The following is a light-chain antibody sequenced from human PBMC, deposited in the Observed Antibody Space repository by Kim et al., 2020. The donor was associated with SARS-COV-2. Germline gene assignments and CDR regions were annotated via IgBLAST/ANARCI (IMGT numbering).Light chain of an antibody. J-gene: IGKJ4*01. CDR2: GSS. CDR3: QQYYSYPLT. CDR1: QGVNIY. V-gene: IGKV1-8*01. Sequence: SASTGDRVTISCRASQGVNIYLAWYQQKPGKAPKLLIYGSSTLQNGVPSRFTGSGSGTDFTLSIKSLQSEDFATYYCQQYYSYPLTFGGGTKLEI.